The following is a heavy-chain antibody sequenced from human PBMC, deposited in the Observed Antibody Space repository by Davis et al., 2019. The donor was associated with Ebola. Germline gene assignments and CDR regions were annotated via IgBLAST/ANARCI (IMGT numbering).Heavy chain of an antibody. CDR2: ISYDGSNK. CDR3: AKEAGSRYSPVDY. D-gene: IGHD3-22*01. V-gene: IGHV3-30*18. J-gene: IGHJ4*02. CDR1: GFTFSSYG. Sequence: PGGSLRLSCAASGFTFSSYGMHWVRQAPGKGLEWVAVISYDGSNKYYADSVKGRFTISRDNSKNTLYLQMNSLRAEDTAVYYCAKEAGSRYSPVDYWGQGTLVTVSS.